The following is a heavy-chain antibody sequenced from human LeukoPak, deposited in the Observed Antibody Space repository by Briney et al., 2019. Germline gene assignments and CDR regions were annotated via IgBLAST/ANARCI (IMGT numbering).Heavy chain of an antibody. J-gene: IGHJ4*02. V-gene: IGHV1-69*01. CDR1: GGTFSSYA. Sequence: SVKVSCKASGGTFSSYAISRVRQAPGQGLEWMGGIIPIFGTANYAQKFQGRVTITADESTSTAYMEPSSLRSEDTAVYYCARDSGDGYNYLDYWGQGTLVTVSS. CDR2: IIPIFGTA. D-gene: IGHD5-24*01. CDR3: ARDSGDGYNYLDY.